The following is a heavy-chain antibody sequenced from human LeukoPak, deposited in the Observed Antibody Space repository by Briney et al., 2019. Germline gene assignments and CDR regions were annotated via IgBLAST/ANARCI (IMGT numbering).Heavy chain of an antibody. D-gene: IGHD2-2*01. CDR2: IYYSGST. CDR3: ARETRYCSSTSCYAVDP. Sequence: TSETLSLTCTVSGGSISSYYWSWIRQPPGKGLEWIGYIYYSGSTNYNPSLKSRVTISVDTSKNQFSLKLSSVTAADTAVYYCARETRYCSSTSCYAVDPWGQGTLVTVSS. J-gene: IGHJ5*02. CDR1: GGSISSYY. V-gene: IGHV4-59*01.